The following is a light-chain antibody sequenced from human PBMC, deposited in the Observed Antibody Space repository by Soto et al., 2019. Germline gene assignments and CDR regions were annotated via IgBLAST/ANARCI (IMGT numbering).Light chain of an antibody. V-gene: IGLV4-60*02. CDR2: LETSGSY. CDR1: SGHTTYI. CDR3: ETWDINTHVV. Sequence: QPVLTQSSSASASLGSSVKLICTLSSGHTTYIIAWHQQQPGKAPRYLMKLETSGSYNKGSGVPDRFSGSSSGADRYLTISNLQFEDEADYYCETWDINTHVVFGGGTKLTVL. J-gene: IGLJ2*01.